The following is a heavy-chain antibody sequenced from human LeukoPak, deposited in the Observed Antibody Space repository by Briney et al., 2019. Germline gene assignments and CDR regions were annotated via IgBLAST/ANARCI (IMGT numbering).Heavy chain of an antibody. CDR1: GFTFSSYS. Sequence: GGSLRLSCAASGFTFSSYSMNWVRQAPGKGLEWVSSISSSSSYIYYADSVKGRFTISRDNAKNSLYLQMNSLRAEDTAVYYCAKGRIAVAGTRVTTGTWGQGTLVTVSS. D-gene: IGHD6-19*01. CDR2: ISSSSSYI. V-gene: IGHV3-21*04. J-gene: IGHJ4*02. CDR3: AKGRIAVAGTRVTTGT.